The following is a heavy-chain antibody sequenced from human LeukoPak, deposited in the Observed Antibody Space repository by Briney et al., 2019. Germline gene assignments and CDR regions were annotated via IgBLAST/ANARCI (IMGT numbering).Heavy chain of an antibody. CDR1: GFTFSSYA. V-gene: IGHV3-64D*06. Sequence: GGSLRLSCSASGFTFSSYAMHWVRQAPGKGPEYVAAISNNGGNTNYADPVKGRFTISRDNSKNTLYLQMSSLRIEDTAVYYCVKDHGYSSGWYVRGFDYWGQGTLVTVSS. CDR2: ISNNGGNT. CDR3: VKDHGYSSGWYVRGFDY. D-gene: IGHD6-19*01. J-gene: IGHJ4*02.